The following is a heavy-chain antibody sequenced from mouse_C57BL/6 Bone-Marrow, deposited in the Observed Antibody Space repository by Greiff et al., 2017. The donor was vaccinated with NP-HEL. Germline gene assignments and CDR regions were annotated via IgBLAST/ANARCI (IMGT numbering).Heavy chain of an antibody. D-gene: IGHD2-1*01. V-gene: IGHV1-5*01. CDR2: IYPGNSDT. Sequence: VHVKQSGTVLARPGASVKMSCKTSGYTFTSYWMHWVKQRPGQGLEWIGAIYPGNSDTSYNQKFKGKAKLTAVTSASTAYMELSSLTNEDSAVYYCTRSSYGTPFAYWGQGTLVTVSA. CDR1: GYTFTSYW. CDR3: TRSSYGTPFAY. J-gene: IGHJ3*01.